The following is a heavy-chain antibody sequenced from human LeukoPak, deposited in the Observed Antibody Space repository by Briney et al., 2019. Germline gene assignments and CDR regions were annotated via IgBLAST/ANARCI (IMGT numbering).Heavy chain of an antibody. V-gene: IGHV5-51*01. J-gene: IGHJ4*02. CDR3: ARHEDCGGDCYSVDY. CDR2: IYPGDSDT. D-gene: IGHD2-21*02. CDR1: GYRFTSYW. Sequence: GESLKISCKGSGYRFTSYWIGWVRQMPGKGLEWMGIIYPGDSDTRYSPSFQGQVTISADKSISTAYLQWSSLKASDTAMYYCARHEDCGGDCYSVDYWGQGTLVTVSS.